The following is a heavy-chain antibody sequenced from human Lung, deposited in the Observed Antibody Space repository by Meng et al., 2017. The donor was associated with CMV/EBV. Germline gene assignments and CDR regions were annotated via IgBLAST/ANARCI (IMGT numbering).Heavy chain of an antibody. CDR3: ARLGGLRFAFWYGMDV. J-gene: IGHJ6*02. CDR1: GGSFSGYY. CDR2: INHSGST. Sequence: SETLSLTCAVYGGSFSGYYWSWIRQPPGKGLEWIGEINHSGSTNYNPSLKSRVTISVDTSKNQFSLKLSSVAAADTAVYYCARLGGLRFAFWYGMDVWGQGXTVTVSS. D-gene: IGHD3-3*01. V-gene: IGHV4-34*01.